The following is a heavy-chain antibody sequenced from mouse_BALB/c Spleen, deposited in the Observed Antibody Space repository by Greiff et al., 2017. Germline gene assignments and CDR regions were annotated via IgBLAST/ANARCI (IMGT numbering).Heavy chain of an antibody. D-gene: IGHD2-14*01. CDR1: GYTFTSYT. CDR3: ATAYYRYDGPPWFAY. Sequence: QVHVKQSGAELARPGASVKMSCKASGYTFTSYTMHWVKQRPGQGLEWIGYINPSSGYTNYNQKFKDKATLTADKSSSTAYMQLSSLTSEDSAVYYCATAYYRYDGPPWFAYWGQGTLVTVSA. J-gene: IGHJ3*01. V-gene: IGHV1-4*01. CDR2: INPSSGYT.